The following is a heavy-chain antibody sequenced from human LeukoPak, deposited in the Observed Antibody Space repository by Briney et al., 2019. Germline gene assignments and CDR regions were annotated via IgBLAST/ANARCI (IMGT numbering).Heavy chain of an antibody. V-gene: IGHV1-69*01. Sequence: SVKVSCKASGGTFSSYAISWVRQAPGQGLEWMGGIIPIFGTANYAQEFQGRVTITADESTSTAYMELSSLRSEDTAVYYCARGRGGDYYYYYMDVWGKGTTVTVSS. CDR1: GGTFSSYA. CDR3: ARGRGGDYYYYYMDV. J-gene: IGHJ6*03. CDR2: IIPIFGTA. D-gene: IGHD2-15*01.